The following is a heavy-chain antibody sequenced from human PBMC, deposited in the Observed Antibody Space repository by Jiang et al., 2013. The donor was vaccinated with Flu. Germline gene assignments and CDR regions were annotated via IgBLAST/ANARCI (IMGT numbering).Heavy chain of an antibody. V-gene: IGHV1-69*01. CDR3: ARASARYYDSSSYAPLDY. J-gene: IGHJ4*02. Sequence: SGAEVKKPGSSVKVSCKASGGTFNNYHFSWVRQAPGQGLEWMGGIFPVFNRKDYAQKFQGRVTITADESVRTVFMELNSLRSDDTAVYYCARASARYYDSSSYAPLDYWGQG. CDR2: IFPVFNRK. CDR1: GGTFNNYH. D-gene: IGHD3-22*01.